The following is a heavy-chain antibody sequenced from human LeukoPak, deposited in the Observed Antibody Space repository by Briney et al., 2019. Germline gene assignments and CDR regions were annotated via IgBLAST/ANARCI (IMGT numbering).Heavy chain of an antibody. D-gene: IGHD5-18*01. Sequence: GGSLRLSCTASGFTLRVHAMGWARQAPGEGLEWVVFIRSKAYRGTTEYAASVKGRFTISRDDSTSIAYLQMNSLEAEYTALYYCTRGPIHRWLYDGMDVWGHGTTVIVSS. CDR1: GFTLRVHA. V-gene: IGHV3-49*04. CDR3: TRGPIHRWLYDGMDV. CDR2: IRSKAYRGTT. J-gene: IGHJ6*02.